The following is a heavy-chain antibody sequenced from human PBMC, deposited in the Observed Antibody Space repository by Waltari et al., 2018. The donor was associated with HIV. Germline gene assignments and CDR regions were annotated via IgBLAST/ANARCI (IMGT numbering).Heavy chain of an antibody. D-gene: IGHD1-1*01. J-gene: IGHJ5*02. V-gene: IGHV4-34*01. CDR1: VDSFRGFH. Sequence: QVQLQQWGTRLLTPSETLSLTCAVYVDSFRGFHCTWLRNSPGQGLEWIGDINHSGVTNYNPALKSRVAISADASKNQFSLSLSSVTAADTAVYYCARRDDGLRFNYNGNWFDPWGQGTLVTVS. CDR2: INHSGVT. CDR3: ARRDDGLRFNYNGNWFDP.